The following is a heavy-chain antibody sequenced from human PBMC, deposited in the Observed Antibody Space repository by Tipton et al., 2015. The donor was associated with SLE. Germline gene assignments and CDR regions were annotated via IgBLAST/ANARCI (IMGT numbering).Heavy chain of an antibody. J-gene: IGHJ4*02. Sequence: GSLRLSCAASGFTFTKYAFGWVRQAPGKGLEWVSMTYAGTATYYADSVKGRFTISRDNSKNTLYLQMNSLRAEDTAVYYCAKRGYCSSLSCYPFDYWGQGALVTVSS. V-gene: IGHV3-23*03. D-gene: IGHD2-2*01. CDR3: AKRGYCSSLSCYPFDY. CDR2: MTYAGTAT. CDR1: GFTFTKYA.